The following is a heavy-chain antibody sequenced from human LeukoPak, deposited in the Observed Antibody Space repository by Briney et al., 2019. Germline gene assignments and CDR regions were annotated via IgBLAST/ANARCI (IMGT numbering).Heavy chain of an antibody. Sequence: GGSLRLSCAASGFTFSSYAMSWVRQAPGKGLEWVSAISGSGGSTYYADSVKGRFTISRDNSKNTLYLQMNSLRAEDTAVYYCAKDPNMIVVVIPDHWGQGTLVTVSS. CDR3: AKDPNMIVVVIPDH. V-gene: IGHV3-23*01. D-gene: IGHD3-22*01. CDR2: ISGSGGST. CDR1: GFTFSSYA. J-gene: IGHJ4*02.